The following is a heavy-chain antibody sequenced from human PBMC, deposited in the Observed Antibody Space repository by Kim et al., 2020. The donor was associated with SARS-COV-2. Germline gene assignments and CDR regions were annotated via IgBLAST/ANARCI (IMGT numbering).Heavy chain of an antibody. CDR1: GFTFSSYA. CDR3: AKYVTKIPVAGFDY. CDR2: IGPGFDT. Sequence: GGSLRLSCAASGFTFSSYAMNWVHQAPGKGLEWVSTIGPGFDTHYADSVNGRFTISRDNSKNTLFLQMNSLRAEDTAIYYCAKYVTKIPVAGFDYWGQGT. J-gene: IGHJ4*02. D-gene: IGHD6-19*01. V-gene: IGHV3-23*01.